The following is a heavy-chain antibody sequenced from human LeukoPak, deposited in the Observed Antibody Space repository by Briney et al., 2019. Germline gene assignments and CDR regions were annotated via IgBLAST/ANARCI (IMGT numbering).Heavy chain of an antibody. V-gene: IGHV4-59*01. Sequence: SEALSLTCTVSGGSISSYYWSWIRQPPGKGLEWIGYIYYSGSTNYNPSLKSRVTISVDTSKNQFSLKLSSVTAADTAVYYCARRAERGYSYFWFDPWGQGTLVTVSS. J-gene: IGHJ5*02. CDR3: ARRAERGYSYFWFDP. D-gene: IGHD5-18*01. CDR1: GGSISSYY. CDR2: IYYSGST.